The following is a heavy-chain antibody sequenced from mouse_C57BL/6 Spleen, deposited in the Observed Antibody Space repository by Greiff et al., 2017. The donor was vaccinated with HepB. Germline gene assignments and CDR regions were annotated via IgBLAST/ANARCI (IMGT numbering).Heavy chain of an antibody. V-gene: IGHV14-1*01. J-gene: IGHJ4*01. CDR2: IDPEDGDT. CDR3: TGWLPHYAMDY. D-gene: IGHD2-3*01. CDR1: GFNIKDYY. Sequence: VHVKQSGAELVRPGASVKLSCTASGFNIKDYYMHWVKQRPEQGLEWIGRIDPEDGDTEYAPKFQGKATMTADTSSNTAYLQLSSLTSEDTAVYYCTGWLPHYAMDYWGEGTSVTVSS.